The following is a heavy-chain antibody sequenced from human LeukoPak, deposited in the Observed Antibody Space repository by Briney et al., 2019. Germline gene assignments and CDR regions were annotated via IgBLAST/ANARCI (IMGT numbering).Heavy chain of an antibody. CDR1: GFTFSSYG. J-gene: IGHJ4*02. D-gene: IGHD3/OR15-3a*01. V-gene: IGHV3-30*02. CDR3: ANLDWGWVLLGY. CDR2: IRYDGSNK. Sequence: PGGSLRLSCAASGFTFSSYGMHWVRQAPGKGLEWVAFIRYDGSNKYYADSVKGRFTISRDNSKNTLYLQMNSLRAEDTAVYYCANLDWGWVLLGYWGQGTLVTASS.